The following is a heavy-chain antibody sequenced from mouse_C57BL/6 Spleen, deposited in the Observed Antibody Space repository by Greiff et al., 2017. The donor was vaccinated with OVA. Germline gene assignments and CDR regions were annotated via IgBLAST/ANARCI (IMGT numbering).Heavy chain of an antibody. CDR3: ARPVSTTDHYAMDY. CDR2: INPNYGTP. J-gene: IGHJ4*01. CDR1: GYSFTDYN. V-gene: IGHV1-39*01. Sequence: EVQLQQSGPELVKPGASVKLSCKASGYSFTDYNMNWVKQSNGKSLEWIGEINPNYGTPSYNQKFKGKATLTVDQSSSTAYMQLNSLTSEDSAVYYGARPVSTTDHYAMDYWGQGTSVTVSA. D-gene: IGHD1-1*01.